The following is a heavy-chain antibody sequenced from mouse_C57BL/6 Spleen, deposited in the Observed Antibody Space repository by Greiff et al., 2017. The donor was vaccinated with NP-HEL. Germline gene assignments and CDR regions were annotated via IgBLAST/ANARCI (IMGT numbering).Heavy chain of an antibody. D-gene: IGHD1-1*01. CDR2: IDPSDSET. V-gene: IGHV1-52*01. J-gene: IGHJ2*01. Sequence: QVQLKQSGAELVRPGSSVKLSCKASGYTFTSYWMHWVKQRPIQGLEWIGNIDPSDSETHYNQKFKDKATLTVDKSSSTAYMQLSSLTSEDSAVYYCARSYGSSYDYFDYWGQGTTLTVSS. CDR3: ARSYGSSYDYFDY. CDR1: GYTFTSYW.